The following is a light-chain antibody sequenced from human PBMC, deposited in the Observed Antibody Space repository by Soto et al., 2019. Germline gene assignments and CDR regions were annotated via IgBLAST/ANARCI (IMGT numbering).Light chain of an antibody. CDR3: QSYDRSLRTYV. CDR2: GNS. Sequence: QSVLTQPPSVSAAPGQKVTISCSGSSSNIGAGYDVNWYRQLPGTAPKLLIYGNSDRPSGVPDRFSGSKSGTSASLAITGLQAEDEADYFCQSYDRSLRTYVFGTGTKVTVL. CDR1: SSNIGAGYD. J-gene: IGLJ1*01. V-gene: IGLV1-40*01.